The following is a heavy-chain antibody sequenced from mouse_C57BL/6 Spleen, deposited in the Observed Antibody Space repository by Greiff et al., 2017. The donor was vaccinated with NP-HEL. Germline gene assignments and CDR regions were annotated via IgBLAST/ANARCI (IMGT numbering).Heavy chain of an antibody. D-gene: IGHD1-1*01. Sequence: EVQLVESGPGMVKPSQSLSLTCTVTGYSITSGYDWHWIRHFPGNKLEWMGYISYSGSTNYNPSLKSRISITHDTSKNHFFLKLNSVTTEDTATYYCAREGTYGSLSYWGQGTLVTVSA. J-gene: IGHJ3*01. CDR3: AREGTYGSLSY. CDR1: GYSITSGYD. CDR2: ISYSGST. V-gene: IGHV3-1*01.